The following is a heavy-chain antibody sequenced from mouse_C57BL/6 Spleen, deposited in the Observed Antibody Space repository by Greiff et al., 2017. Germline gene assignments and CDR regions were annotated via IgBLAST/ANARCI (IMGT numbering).Heavy chain of an antibody. V-gene: IGHV5-16*01. Sequence: EVKLVESEGGLVQPGSSMKLSCTASGFTFSDYYMAWVRQVPEKGLEWVANINYDGSSTYYLDSLKSRFIISRDNAKNILSLQMSSLKSEDTATYYCARGGYYYGSSYQFAYWGQGTLVTVSA. CDR1: GFTFSDYY. J-gene: IGHJ3*01. D-gene: IGHD1-1*01. CDR3: ARGGYYYGSSYQFAY. CDR2: INYDGSST.